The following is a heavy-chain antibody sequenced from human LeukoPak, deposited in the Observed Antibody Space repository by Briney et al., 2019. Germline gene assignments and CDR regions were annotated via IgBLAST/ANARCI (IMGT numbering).Heavy chain of an antibody. Sequence: PGGSLRLSCAASGFTFSSYAMSWVRQAPGKGLEWVSAISDSGGSTYYADSVKGRFTISRDNSKNTLYLQMNSLRAEDTAVYYCAKDIGHCSGGSCYAPYYWGQGTLVTVSS. J-gene: IGHJ4*02. V-gene: IGHV3-23*01. CDR2: ISDSGGST. CDR1: GFTFSSYA. CDR3: AKDIGHCSGGSCYAPYY. D-gene: IGHD2-15*01.